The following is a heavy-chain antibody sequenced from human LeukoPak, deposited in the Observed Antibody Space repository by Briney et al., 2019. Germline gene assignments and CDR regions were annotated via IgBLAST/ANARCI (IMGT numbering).Heavy chain of an antibody. D-gene: IGHD1-14*01. CDR2: LLYDGNTK. CDR3: ARDHRPEIQYYYMDV. CDR1: GFSLSNYG. V-gene: IGHV3-33*01. J-gene: IGHJ6*03. Sequence: GGSLRLSCAASGFSLSNYGMHWVRQAPGKGLEWVAALLYDGNTKHYADSVRGRFTISRDISKNTFYVQMNSLTAEDTSVYYCARDHRPEIQYYYMDVWGKGTTVAVSS.